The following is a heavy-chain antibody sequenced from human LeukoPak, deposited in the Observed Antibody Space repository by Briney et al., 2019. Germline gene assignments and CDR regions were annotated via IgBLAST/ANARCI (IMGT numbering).Heavy chain of an antibody. CDR2: IRSKANSYAT. CDR3: TSTFSSSYYFDY. J-gene: IGHJ4*02. D-gene: IGHD6-6*01. Sequence: GGFLRLSCAASGFTFSGSAMHWVRQASGKGLEWVGRIRSKANSYATAYAASVKGRFTISRDDSKNTAYLQMNSLKTEDTAVYYCTSTFSSSYYFDYWGQGTLVTVSS. CDR1: GFTFSGSA. V-gene: IGHV3-73*01.